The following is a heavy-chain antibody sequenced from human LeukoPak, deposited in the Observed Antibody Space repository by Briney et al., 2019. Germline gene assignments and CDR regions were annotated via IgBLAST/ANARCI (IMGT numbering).Heavy chain of an antibody. CDR1: GFTFSSYG. D-gene: IGHD6-13*01. CDR2: IRYDGIHK. Sequence: TGGSLRPSCAASGFTFSSYGMHWVRQAPGKGLEWVAFIRYDGIHKYYADSVKGRFTISRDNSKNTLYLQMNSLRAEDTALYYCAKDLSPGIATSKVDYWGQGTLVTVSS. V-gene: IGHV3-30*02. CDR3: AKDLSPGIATSKVDY. J-gene: IGHJ4*02.